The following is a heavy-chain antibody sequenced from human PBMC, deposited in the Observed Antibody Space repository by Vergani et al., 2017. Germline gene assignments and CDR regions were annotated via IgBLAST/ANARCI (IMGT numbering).Heavy chain of an antibody. CDR1: GFTFSTYA. J-gene: IGHJ4*02. CDR3: AGXQGTSAYYDGGFDY. D-gene: IGHD3-22*01. CDR2: ISSDGGST. Sequence: EVQLLESGGGLVQPGGSLRLSCAASGFTFSTYAMTWVRQAPGKGLEWVSTISSDGGSTYYADSVKGRFTISRDNSKNTLSLQMNSLTAEETAIYYCAGXQGTSAYYDGGFDYWGQGILVTVSS. V-gene: IGHV3-23*01.